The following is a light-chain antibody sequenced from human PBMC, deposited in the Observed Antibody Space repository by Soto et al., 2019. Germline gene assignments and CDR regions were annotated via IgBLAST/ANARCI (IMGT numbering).Light chain of an antibody. J-gene: IGKJ4*01. V-gene: IGKV1-5*03. CDR3: QQYKSFSLT. Sequence: DIQMTQSPSTLSASVGDRVTITCRASQTFNSWLAWYQQKPGKAPKLLIYATSNLESGVPSRFSGSGSGTEFSLTISSLQPDDFATYYCQQYKSFSLTFGGGTRVEVK. CDR1: QTFNSW. CDR2: ATS.